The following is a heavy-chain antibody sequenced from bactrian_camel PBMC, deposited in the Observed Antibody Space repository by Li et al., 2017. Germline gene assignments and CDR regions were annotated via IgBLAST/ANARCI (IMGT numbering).Heavy chain of an antibody. CDR1: DRANRYC. Sequence: VQLVESGGGSVQAGGSLRLSCSASDRANRYCMGWFRQAPGKDREGVAVVESDGTISYDDSVKGRFSISRDNAKNTLYLQMNTLKSEDTAMYYCAAVRSGGYCDPKLILVADDRGQGTQVTVS. CDR2: VESDGTI. D-gene: IGHD2*01. J-gene: IGHJ4*01. CDR3: AAVRSGGYCDPKLILVADD. V-gene: IGHV3S57*01.